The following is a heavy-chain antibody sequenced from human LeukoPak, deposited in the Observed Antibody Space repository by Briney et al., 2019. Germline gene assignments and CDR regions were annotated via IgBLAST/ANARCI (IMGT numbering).Heavy chain of an antibody. J-gene: IGHJ5*01. CDR2: ISDSGTTE. Sequence: GGSLRLSCAASGFSLSSFQMNWVRQAPGKGLEWISYISDSGTTEYYADSVKGRFTISRDNAKNSLYLQMNSLTGEDTALYYCARDGTTNRFNWFDSWGQGTLVTVSS. CDR1: GFSLSSFQ. CDR3: ARDGTTNRFNWFDS. D-gene: IGHD2-8*01. V-gene: IGHV3-48*03.